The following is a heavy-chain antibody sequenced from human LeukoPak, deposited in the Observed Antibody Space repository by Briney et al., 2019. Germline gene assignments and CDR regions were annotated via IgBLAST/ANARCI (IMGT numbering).Heavy chain of an antibody. CDR1: GFTFSNYW. J-gene: IGHJ4*02. CDR2: IKQDGSEK. V-gene: IGHV3-7*05. Sequence: GGSLRLSCAASGFTFSNYWMSWVRQAPGKGLEWVANIKQDGSEKYYVDSVKGRFTFSRDNAKNSLLLQMNSLRAEDTAVYYCTSLGNYGSGSFSFNYWGQGTLVTVSS. CDR3: TSLGNYGSGSFSFNY. D-gene: IGHD3-10*01.